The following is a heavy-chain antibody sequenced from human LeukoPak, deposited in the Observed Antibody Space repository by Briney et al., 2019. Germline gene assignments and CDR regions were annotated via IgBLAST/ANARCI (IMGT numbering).Heavy chain of an antibody. CDR2: IYYSGST. V-gene: IGHV4-61*08. Sequence: KTSETLSLTCTVSGGSISSGGYYWSWIRQPPGKGLEWIGYIYYSGSTNYNPSLKSRVTISVDTSKNQFSLKLSSVTAADTAVYYCATAFYGGNSGKGEKGNWYFDLWGRGTLVTVSS. CDR3: ATAFYGGNSGKGEKGNWYFDL. J-gene: IGHJ2*01. CDR1: GGSISSGGYY. D-gene: IGHD4-23*01.